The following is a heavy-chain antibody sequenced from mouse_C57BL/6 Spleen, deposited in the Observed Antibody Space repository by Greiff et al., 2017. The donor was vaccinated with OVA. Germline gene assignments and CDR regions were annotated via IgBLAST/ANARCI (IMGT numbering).Heavy chain of an antibody. J-gene: IGHJ1*03. Sequence: VQLQQPGTDLVKPGASVKLSCKASGYTFTSYWMHWVKQRPGQGLEWIGNINPSNGGTNYNEKFKSKATLTVDKSSSTAYMQLSSLTSEDSAVYYCARSPVVADWYFDVWGTGTTVTVSS. D-gene: IGHD1-1*01. CDR1: GYTFTSYW. V-gene: IGHV1-53*01. CDR3: ARSPVVADWYFDV. CDR2: INPSNGGT.